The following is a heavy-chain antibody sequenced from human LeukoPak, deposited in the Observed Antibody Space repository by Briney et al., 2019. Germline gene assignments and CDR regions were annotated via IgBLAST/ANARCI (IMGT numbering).Heavy chain of an antibody. CDR3: ARLVGWNDVYGMDV. V-gene: IGHV3-48*04. D-gene: IGHD1-1*01. CDR2: ISSSSSTI. Sequence: GGSLRLSCAASGFTFSSYGMNWVRQAPGKGLEWVSYISSSSSTIYYADSVKGRFTISRDNAKNSLYLQMNSLRAEDTAVYYCARLVGWNDVYGMDVWGQGTTVTVSS. CDR1: GFTFSSYG. J-gene: IGHJ6*02.